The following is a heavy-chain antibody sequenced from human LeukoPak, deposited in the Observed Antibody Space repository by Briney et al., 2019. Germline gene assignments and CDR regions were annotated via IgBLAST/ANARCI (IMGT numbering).Heavy chain of an antibody. V-gene: IGHV3-53*01. CDR3: ARVRCSSTSCLNWFAP. CDR2: IYSGGST. CDR1: GFTVSSNY. J-gene: IGHJ5*02. D-gene: IGHD2-2*01. Sequence: GGSLRLSCAASGFTVSSNYMSWVRQAPGKGLEWVSVIYSGGSTYYADSVKGRFTISRDNSKNTLYLQMNSLRAEDTAVYYCARVRCSSTSCLNWFAPWGQGTLVTVSS.